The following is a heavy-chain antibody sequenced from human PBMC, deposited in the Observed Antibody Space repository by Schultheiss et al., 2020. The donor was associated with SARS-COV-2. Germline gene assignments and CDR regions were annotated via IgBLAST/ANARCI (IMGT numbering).Heavy chain of an antibody. J-gene: IGHJ5*02. CDR2: ISYDGSNK. D-gene: IGHD5-18*01. CDR1: GFTFSSYA. Sequence: GGSLRLSCAASGFTFSSYAMHWVRQAPGKGLEWVAVISYDGSNKYYADSVKGRFTISRDNSKNTLYLQMNSLRAEDTAVYYCARDRIQLWFQSGFDPWGQGTLVTVSS. V-gene: IGHV3-30-3*01. CDR3: ARDRIQLWFQSGFDP.